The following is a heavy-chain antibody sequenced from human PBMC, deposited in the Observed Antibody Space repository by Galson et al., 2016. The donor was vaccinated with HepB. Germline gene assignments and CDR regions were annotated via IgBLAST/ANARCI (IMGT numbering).Heavy chain of an antibody. CDR1: GFTFSSYG. CDR3: AKSQPGYSSGWYTLPIDAFDI. V-gene: IGHV3-23*01. J-gene: IGHJ3*02. D-gene: IGHD6-19*01. CDR2: ISGSGYNT. Sequence: SLRLSCAASGFTFSSYGMHWVRQAPGKGLEWVSTISGSGYNTYYADSVKGRFTISRDNSKNTLYLQMNSLRAEDTAVYYCAKSQPGYSSGWYTLPIDAFDIWGQGTMVTVSS.